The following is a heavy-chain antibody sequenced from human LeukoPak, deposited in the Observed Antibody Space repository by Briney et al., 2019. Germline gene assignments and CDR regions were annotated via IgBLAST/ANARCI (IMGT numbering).Heavy chain of an antibody. D-gene: IGHD6-13*01. CDR3: ARGGGYRFLRYSNIDY. V-gene: IGHV3-30*02. CDR1: GFTFSSYG. CDR2: IRYDGSNK. J-gene: IGHJ4*02. Sequence: QPGRSLRLSCAASGFTFSSYGMHWVRQAPGKGLEWVAFIRYDGSNKYYADSVKGRFTISRDNSKNTLYLQMNSLRAEDTAVYYCARGGGYRFLRYSNIDYWGQGTLVTVSS.